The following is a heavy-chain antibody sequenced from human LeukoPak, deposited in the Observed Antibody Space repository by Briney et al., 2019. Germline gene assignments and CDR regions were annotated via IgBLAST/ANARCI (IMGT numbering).Heavy chain of an antibody. Sequence: SETLSLTCAVYGGSFSGYYWSWIRQPPGKGLEWIGEINHSGSTNYNPSLKSRVTISVDTSKNQFSLKLSSVTAADTAVYYCARGYHGSGSYGSSYNWFDPGGQGTLVTVSS. CDR1: GGSFSGYY. D-gene: IGHD3-10*01. V-gene: IGHV4-34*01. CDR3: ARGYHGSGSYGSSYNWFDP. J-gene: IGHJ5*02. CDR2: INHSGST.